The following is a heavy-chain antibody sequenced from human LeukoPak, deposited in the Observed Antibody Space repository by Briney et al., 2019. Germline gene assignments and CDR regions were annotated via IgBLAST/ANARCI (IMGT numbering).Heavy chain of an antibody. CDR3: AKDLTGSSGWYPDY. CDR1: GFTFSSYA. J-gene: IGHJ4*02. V-gene: IGHV3-23*01. D-gene: IGHD6-19*01. Sequence: GGSLRLSCAASGFTFSSYAMSWVRQAPGKGLEWVSAISGSGGSTYYADSVKGRFTISRDNSKNTLYLQMNSLRAEDTAVYYCAKDLTGSSGWYPDYWGQGTLVTVSS. CDR2: ISGSGGST.